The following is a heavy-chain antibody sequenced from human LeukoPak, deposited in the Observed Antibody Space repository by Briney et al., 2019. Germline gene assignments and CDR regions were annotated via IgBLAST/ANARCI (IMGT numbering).Heavy chain of an antibody. CDR2: ISSSSTYI. J-gene: IGHJ4*02. CDR3: ARDLTTVTTAFFVY. Sequence: GGSLRLSCAASGFTFSSYSMNWVRQAPGKGLEWVSSISSSSTYIYYADSVKGRFTISRDNAKNSLYLQMNNLRAEDTAVYYCARDLTTVTTAFFVYWGQGALVTVPS. CDR1: GFTFSSYS. V-gene: IGHV3-21*06. D-gene: IGHD4-11*01.